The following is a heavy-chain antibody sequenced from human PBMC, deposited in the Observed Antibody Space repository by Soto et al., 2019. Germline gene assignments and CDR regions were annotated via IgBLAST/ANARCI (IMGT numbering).Heavy chain of an antibody. J-gene: IGHJ4*02. V-gene: IGHV4-61*01. CDR3: AREGPWLGFDY. D-gene: IGHD6-19*01. Sequence: QVQLQESGPGLVKPSETLSLTCTVSGGSVSSGSYYWSWIRQPPGKGLEWIGQIYYSGSTNYNPSLTSRATISVDTSKNQFSLKLSSVAAADTAVYYCAREGPWLGFDYWGQGTLVTVSS. CDR1: GGSVSSGSYY. CDR2: IYYSGST.